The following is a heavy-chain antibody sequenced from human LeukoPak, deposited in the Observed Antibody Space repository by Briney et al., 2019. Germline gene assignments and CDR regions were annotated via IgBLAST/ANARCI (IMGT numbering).Heavy chain of an antibody. Sequence: PGGSLRRACAAYGFTFSSYAMGWVRRAPGGGLGWVSAIHGRGGSTSYADSVRGRFTRARDNTTHTLYLQMSSLRAEDTDVYYWAKDLLRISAVVVAACAYWGQRTLVTLSS. V-gene: IGHV3-23*01. J-gene: IGHJ4*02. D-gene: IGHD2-15*01. CDR1: GFTFSSYA. CDR2: IHGRGGST. CDR3: AKDLLRISAVVVAACAY.